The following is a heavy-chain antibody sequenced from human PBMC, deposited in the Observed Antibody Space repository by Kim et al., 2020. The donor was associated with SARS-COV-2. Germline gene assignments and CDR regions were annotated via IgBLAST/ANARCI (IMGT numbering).Heavy chain of an antibody. V-gene: IGHV3-33*01. Sequence: GGSLRLSCAASGFTFSSYGMHWVRQAPGKGLEWVAVIWYDGSNKYYADSVKGRFTISRDNSKNTLYLQMNSLRAEDTAVYYCARDKGDYHPYYFDYWGQGTLVTVSS. J-gene: IGHJ4*02. CDR1: GFTFSSYG. CDR2: IWYDGSNK. D-gene: IGHD4-17*01. CDR3: ARDKGDYHPYYFDY.